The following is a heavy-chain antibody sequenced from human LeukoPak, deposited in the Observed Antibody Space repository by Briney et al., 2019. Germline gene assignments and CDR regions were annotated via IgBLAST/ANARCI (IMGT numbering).Heavy chain of an antibody. CDR3: AREGIYCVNGVCYLDY. CDR2: ISSNVGNT. Sequence: GGSLRLSCAASGFTFYDYGMSWVRHAPGKGLEWVSVISSNVGNTGYADSVKGRFTISRDNAKNSLFLQVNSLRADDTAFYYCAREGIYCVNGVCYLDYWGQGTLVTVSS. V-gene: IGHV3-20*04. D-gene: IGHD2-8*01. J-gene: IGHJ4*02. CDR1: GFTFYDYG.